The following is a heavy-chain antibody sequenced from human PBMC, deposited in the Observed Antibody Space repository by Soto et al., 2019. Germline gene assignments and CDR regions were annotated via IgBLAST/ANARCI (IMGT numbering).Heavy chain of an antibody. J-gene: IGHJ4*02. CDR3: ARQHYYDSSGYYTWN. CDR2: IHYSGST. CDR1: GYSISSYY. V-gene: IGHV4-39*01. Sequence: SETLSLTCPVSGYSISSYYWGWIRQPPGKGLEWIATIHYSGSTYYTPSLKNRVTISADTSKNQFSLRLNSVTAADTAVYYCARQHYYDSSGYYTWNWGQGTLVTVSS. D-gene: IGHD3-22*01.